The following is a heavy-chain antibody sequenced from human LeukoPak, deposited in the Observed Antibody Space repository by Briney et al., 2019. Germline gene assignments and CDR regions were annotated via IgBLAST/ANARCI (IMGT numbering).Heavy chain of an antibody. J-gene: IGHJ4*02. D-gene: IGHD6-19*01. CDR1: GFTFSSYW. CDR2: IKQDGSEK. Sequence: PGRSLRLSCAASGFTFSSYWMSWVRQAPGKGLEWVANIKQDGSEKYYVDSVKGRFTISRDNAKNSLYLQMNSLRAEDTALYYCAKDRSAVAGRGFDYWGQGTLVTVSS. V-gene: IGHV3-7*03. CDR3: AKDRSAVAGRGFDY.